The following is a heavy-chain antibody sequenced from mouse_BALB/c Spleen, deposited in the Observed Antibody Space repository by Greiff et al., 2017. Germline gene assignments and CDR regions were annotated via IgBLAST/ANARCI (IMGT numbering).Heavy chain of an antibody. J-gene: IGHJ3*01. D-gene: IGHD2-2*01. CDR2: IWAGGST. CDR1: GFSLTSYG. Sequence: QVQLKESGPGLVAPSQSLSITCTVSGFSLTSYGVHWVRQPPGKGLEWLGVIWAGGSTNYNSALMSRLSISKDNSKSQVFLKMNSLQTDDTAMYYCASAHDGYDEFAYWGQGTLVTVSA. V-gene: IGHV2-9*02. CDR3: ASAHDGYDEFAY.